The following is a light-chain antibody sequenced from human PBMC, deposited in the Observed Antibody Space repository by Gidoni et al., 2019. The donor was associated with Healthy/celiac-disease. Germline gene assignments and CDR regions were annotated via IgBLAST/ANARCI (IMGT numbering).Light chain of an antibody. J-gene: IGKJ4*01. CDR3: QQYNDWPLLT. CDR1: QSVSSN. CDR2: GAS. Sequence: EIVMTHSPATLSVSPGERATLSCRASQSVSSNLAWYQQKPGQAPRLLIYGASTRATGIPARFSGSGSGTECTLTISSLQSEDFAVYYCQQYNDWPLLTFGGGTKVEIK. V-gene: IGKV3-15*01.